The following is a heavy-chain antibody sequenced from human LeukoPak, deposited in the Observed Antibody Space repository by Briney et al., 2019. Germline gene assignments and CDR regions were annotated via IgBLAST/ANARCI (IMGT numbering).Heavy chain of an antibody. CDR2: ISAYNGNT. V-gene: IGHV1-18*01. Sequence: ASVKVSCKASGYTFTSYSISWVRQAPGQGLEWMGWISAYNGNTNYAQKLQGRVTMTTDTSTSTAYMELRSLRSDDTAVYYCARVVAGWTDYYYYMDVWGKGTTVTISS. D-gene: IGHD2-15*01. CDR3: ARVVAGWTDYYYYMDV. CDR1: GYTFTSYS. J-gene: IGHJ6*03.